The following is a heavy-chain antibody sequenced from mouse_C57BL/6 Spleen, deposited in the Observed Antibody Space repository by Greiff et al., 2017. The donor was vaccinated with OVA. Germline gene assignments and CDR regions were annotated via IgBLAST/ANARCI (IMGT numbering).Heavy chain of an antibody. D-gene: IGHD1-1*01. V-gene: IGHV1-72*01. J-gene: IGHJ3*01. Sequence: VQLQQPGAELVKPGASVKLSCKASGYTFTSYWMHWVKQRPGRGLEWIGRIDPNSGGTKYNEKFKSKATLTVDKPSSTAYMQLSSLTSEDSAAYDGARSGDGSSPAWFAYWGQGTLVTVSA. CDR1: GYTFTSYW. CDR3: ARSGDGSSPAWFAY. CDR2: IDPNSGGT.